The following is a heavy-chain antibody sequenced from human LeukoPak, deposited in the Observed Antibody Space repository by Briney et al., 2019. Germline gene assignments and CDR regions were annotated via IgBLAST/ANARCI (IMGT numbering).Heavy chain of an antibody. V-gene: IGHV3-21*01. J-gene: IGHJ6*03. D-gene: IGHD6-13*01. CDR1: GFTFSSYS. Sequence: PGGSLRLSCAASGFTFSSYSMNWVRQAPGKGLEWVSSISSSSSYIYYADSVKGRFTISRDNAKNSLYLQMNSLRAEDTAVYYCAREGIAAAGILGNYYYYYMDVWGKGTTVTVSS. CDR3: AREGIAAAGILGNYYYYYMDV. CDR2: ISSSSSYI.